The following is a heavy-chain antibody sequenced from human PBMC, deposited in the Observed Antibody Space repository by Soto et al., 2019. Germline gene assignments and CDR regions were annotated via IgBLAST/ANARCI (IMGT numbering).Heavy chain of an antibody. J-gene: IGHJ6*02. Sequence: GSVRLSCAASGFTLSNAWMSCVRQAPGKGLEWVGRIKSKTDGGTTDYAAPVKGRFTISRDDSKNTLYLQMNSLKTEDTAVYYCTTAAVVKAAEWYYYYGMDVWGQGTTVTVSS. CDR1: GFTLSNAW. D-gene: IGHD2-2*01. CDR2: IKSKTDGGTT. CDR3: TTAAVVKAAEWYYYYGMDV. V-gene: IGHV3-15*01.